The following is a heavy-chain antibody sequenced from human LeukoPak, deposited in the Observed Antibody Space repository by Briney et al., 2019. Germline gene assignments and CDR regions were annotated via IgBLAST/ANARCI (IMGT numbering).Heavy chain of an antibody. D-gene: IGHD2-2*02. CDR3: ARAGIVVVPAAIKGYYYYYMDV. CDR1: GFTFDDYA. J-gene: IGHJ6*03. CDR2: INSDGSST. V-gene: IGHV3-74*01. Sequence: GGSLRLSCAASGFTFDDYAMHWVRQAPGKGLVWVSRINSDGSSTSYADSVKGRFTISRDNAKNTLYLQMNSLRAEDTAVYYCARAGIVVVPAAIKGYYYYYMDVWGKGTTVTVSS.